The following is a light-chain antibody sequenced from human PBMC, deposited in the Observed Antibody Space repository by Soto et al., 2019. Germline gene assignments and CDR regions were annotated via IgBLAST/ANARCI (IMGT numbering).Light chain of an antibody. CDR1: QSISTY. CDR3: QLSASAPRS. CDR2: AAS. J-gene: IGKJ4*01. V-gene: IGKV1-39*01. Sequence: DIQMTQSPSSLSASMGDRVSITCRASQSISTYLNWYQQKLGEAPKLLIYAASSLQSGVPLRFNVSGSGTDFTLTINSLQPEDFSTYFCQLSASAPRSFGGGTRVEIK.